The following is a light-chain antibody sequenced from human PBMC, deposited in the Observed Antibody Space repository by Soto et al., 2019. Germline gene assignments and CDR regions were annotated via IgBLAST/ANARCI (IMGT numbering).Light chain of an antibody. CDR2: EVS. Sequence: QSALTQPASVSGSPGQSITISCTGTSSDVGSDNLVSWYQQHPGKAPKLMIYEVSKRPSGVSNRFSGSKSGNTASLTISGLQAEDEADYYCCPYAGSSTPVVFGGGTQLTVL. J-gene: IGLJ2*01. CDR1: SSDVGSDNL. CDR3: CPYAGSSTPVV. V-gene: IGLV2-23*02.